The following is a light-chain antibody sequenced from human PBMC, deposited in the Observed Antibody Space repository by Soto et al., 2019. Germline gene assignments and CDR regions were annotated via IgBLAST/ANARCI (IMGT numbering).Light chain of an antibody. CDR1: QGIDNY. Sequence: IQLTQSPSSLSASVGDRVTITCRASQGIDNYLAWYQQQPGKAPKLLIYAASTLQGGVPSRFSGSGSGTDFTLTISSLQPEDFTTYSCQQSFSTPWTFGQGTKVEVK. V-gene: IGKV1-9*01. CDR2: AAS. CDR3: QQSFSTPWT. J-gene: IGKJ1*01.